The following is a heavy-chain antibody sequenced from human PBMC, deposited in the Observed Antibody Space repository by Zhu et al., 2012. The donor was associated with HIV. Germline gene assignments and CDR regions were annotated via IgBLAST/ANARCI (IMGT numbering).Heavy chain of an antibody. V-gene: IGHV4-34*01. D-gene: IGHD2-8*01. CDR2: INHSGST. CDR1: GGSFSSYY. J-gene: IGHJ2*01. Sequence: QVQLQQWGAGLLKPSETLSLTCAVYGGSFSSYYWSWIRQPPGKGLEWIAEINHSGSTNYNPSLKSRVTVSVYTSKSQFSLKMSSVTAADTAVYYCARHGLGYASKWYRGNWYFGVWGRGTLVTVSS. CDR3: ARHGLGYASKWYRGNWYFGV.